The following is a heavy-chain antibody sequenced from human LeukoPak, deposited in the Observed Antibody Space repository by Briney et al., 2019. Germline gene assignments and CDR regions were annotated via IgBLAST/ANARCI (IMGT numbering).Heavy chain of an antibody. CDR2: IFWNSVTI. D-gene: IGHD7-27*01. CDR3: AKGAGVDYYYMDV. CDR1: GFTYDDYA. V-gene: IGHV3-9*03. J-gene: IGHJ6*03. Sequence: GGSLRLSCAASGFTYDDYAMHWVRQAPGKGLEWVSGIFWNSVTIGYADSVKGRFTISRDNAKNSLYLQMNSLRAEDMALYYCAKGAGVDYYYMDVWGKGTKVTVSS.